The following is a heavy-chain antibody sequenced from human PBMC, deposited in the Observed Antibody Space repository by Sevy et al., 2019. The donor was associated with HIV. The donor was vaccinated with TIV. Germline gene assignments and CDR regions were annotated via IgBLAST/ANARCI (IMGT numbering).Heavy chain of an antibody. CDR2: IYHSGST. D-gene: IGHD3-3*01. J-gene: IGHJ3*02. Sequence: SETLSLTCAVSGGSISSSNWWGWVRQPPGKGLEWIGEIYHSGSTNYNPSLKSRVTISVDKSKNQFSLKLSSVTAADTTVYYCARVYYDFWSGTGAFDIWGQGTMVTVSS. CDR3: ARVYYDFWSGTGAFDI. V-gene: IGHV4-4*02. CDR1: GGSISSSNW.